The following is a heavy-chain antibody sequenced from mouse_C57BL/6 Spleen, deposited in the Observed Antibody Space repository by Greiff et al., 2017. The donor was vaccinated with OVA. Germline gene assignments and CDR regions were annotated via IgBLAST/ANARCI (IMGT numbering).Heavy chain of an antibody. CDR2: IYPSDSET. Sequence: VQLQQPGAELVRPGSSVKLSCKASGYTFTSYWMDWVKQRPGQGLEWIGNIYPSDSETHYNQKFKDKATLTVDKSSSTAYMQLSSLTSEDSAVYYCAYGNYEGFDYWGQGTTLTVS. CDR3: AYGNYEGFDY. CDR1: GYTFTSYW. V-gene: IGHV1-61*01. D-gene: IGHD2-10*02. J-gene: IGHJ2*01.